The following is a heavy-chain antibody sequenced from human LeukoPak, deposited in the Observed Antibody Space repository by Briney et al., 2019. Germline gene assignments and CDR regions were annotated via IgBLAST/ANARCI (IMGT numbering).Heavy chain of an antibody. D-gene: IGHD6-19*01. J-gene: IGHJ4*02. CDR1: GGSFSGYY. CDR2: INHSGCT. CDR3: ARGGLYSSGWYFDY. V-gene: IGHV4-34*01. Sequence: SETLSLTCAVYGGSFSGYYWSWIRQPPGKGLEWIGEINHSGCTNYNPPLKSRVTISVDTSKNQFSLKLSSVTAADTAVYYCARGGLYSSGWYFDYWGQGTLVTVSS.